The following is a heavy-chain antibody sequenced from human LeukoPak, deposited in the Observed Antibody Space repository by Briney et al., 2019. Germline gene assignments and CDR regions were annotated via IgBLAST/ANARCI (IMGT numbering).Heavy chain of an antibody. D-gene: IGHD3-10*01. V-gene: IGHV4-30-2*01. CDR1: GGSINTGDYS. J-gene: IGHJ4*02. CDR3: ARALGYYGSGTPYFDS. Sequence: MSSQTPSLTCAVSGGSINTGDYSWSWIRLPPGKGLEWIGYVYHTKTTYYNPSLKSRVTISVDMSKNQFSLKLTSVTAADSAMYYCARALGYYGSGTPYFDSWGQGTLVTVSS. CDR2: VYHTKTT.